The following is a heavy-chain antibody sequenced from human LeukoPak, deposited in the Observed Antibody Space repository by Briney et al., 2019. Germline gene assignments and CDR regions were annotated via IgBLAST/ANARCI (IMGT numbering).Heavy chain of an antibody. CDR2: ISGSGGST. CDR3: AKVYYDFWSGYSVDAFDI. V-gene: IGHV3-23*01. D-gene: IGHD3-3*01. CDR1: GFTFSDYY. Sequence: PGGSLRLSCAASGFTFSDYYMSWIRQAPGKGLEWVSAISGSGGSTYYADSVKGRFTISRDNSKNTLYLQMNSLRAEDTAVYYCAKVYYDFWSGYSVDAFDIWGQGTMVTVSS. J-gene: IGHJ3*02.